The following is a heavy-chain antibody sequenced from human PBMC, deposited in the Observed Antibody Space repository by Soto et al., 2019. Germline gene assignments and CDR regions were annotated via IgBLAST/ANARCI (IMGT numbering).Heavy chain of an antibody. CDR2: ISGSGGST. J-gene: IGHJ4*02. CDR1: GFTFSSYA. CDR3: AKVTTASVDFDY. V-gene: IGHV3-23*01. D-gene: IGHD3-22*01. Sequence: HPGRSLRLSCAASGFTFSSYAMSWVRQAPGKGLEWVSAISGSGGSTYYADSVKGRFTISRDNSKNTLYLQMNSLRAEDTAVYYCAKVTTASVDFDYWGQGTLVTVSS.